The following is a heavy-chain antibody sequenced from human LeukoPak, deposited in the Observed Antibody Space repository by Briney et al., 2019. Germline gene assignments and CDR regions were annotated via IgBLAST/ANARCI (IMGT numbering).Heavy chain of an antibody. V-gene: IGHV1-18*01. D-gene: IGHD3-22*01. CDR3: ARGPGGRSGYYPLEDYYYYYYMDV. J-gene: IGHJ6*03. CDR2: IRAYNGDT. CDR1: GYTFTSYG. Sequence: ASVKVSCTASGYTFTSYGINWVRQAPGQGLEWMGWIRAYNGDTNYAQELQGRVTMTTDTSTSTAYMELRSLRSDDTAVYYCARGPGGRSGYYPLEDYYYYYYMDVWGKGTTVTVSS.